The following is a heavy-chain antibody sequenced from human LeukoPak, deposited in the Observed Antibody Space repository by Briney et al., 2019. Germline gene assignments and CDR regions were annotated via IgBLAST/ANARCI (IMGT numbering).Heavy chain of an antibody. V-gene: IGHV4-4*09. D-gene: IGHD3-22*01. CDR1: GGSISSYY. CDR3: ARESTNSGGYDI. Sequence: SETLSLTCTVSGGSISSYYWSWIRQPPGKGLEWIGNIYSSGSTHYNPSLKSRVTISLDTSKIQFSLKLSSVTAADTAVYYCARESTNSGGYDIWGQGTMVNVSS. CDR2: IYSSGST. J-gene: IGHJ3*02.